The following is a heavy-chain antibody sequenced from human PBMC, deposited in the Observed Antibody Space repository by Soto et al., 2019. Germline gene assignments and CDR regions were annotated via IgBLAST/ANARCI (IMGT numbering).Heavy chain of an antibody. CDR2: ITSSGGTI. D-gene: IGHD1-1*01. CDR3: ARDELNPLPDAAFDI. CDR1: GFTFSDYY. V-gene: IGHV3-11*01. Sequence: QVQLVESGGGLVKPGGSLRLSCAASGFTFSDYYMSWIRQAPGKGLEWVSYITSSGGTIYYADSVKGRFTMSRDNAKNSLYLQMNSLRAEDTAVYYCARDELNPLPDAAFDIWGQGTMVTVSS. J-gene: IGHJ3*02.